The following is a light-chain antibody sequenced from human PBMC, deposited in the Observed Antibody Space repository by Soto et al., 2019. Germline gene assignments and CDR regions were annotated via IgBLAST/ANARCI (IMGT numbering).Light chain of an antibody. CDR1: SSDVGVYNY. Sequence: QSVLTQHRSVSGSPGQSVTISCTGTSSDVGVYNYVSWYQQHPGKAPKLIIYDVTKRPSGVPDRFSGSKSANTASLIISGLQAADEAEYYCCCCSYADSSSFRVLFGGGTKLTVL. J-gene: IGLJ2*01. CDR2: DVT. V-gene: IGLV2-11*01. CDR3: CSYADSSSFRVL.